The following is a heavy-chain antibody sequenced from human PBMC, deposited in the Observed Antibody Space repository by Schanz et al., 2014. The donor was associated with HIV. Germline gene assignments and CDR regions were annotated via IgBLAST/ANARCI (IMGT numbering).Heavy chain of an antibody. J-gene: IGHJ4*02. CDR2: IWYDGTNK. CDR3: AKGASPYHDSSGFYPDY. Sequence: VQLVESGGGLVQPGKSLRLSCAASGFTFSSYGMHWVRQAPGKGLEWVAVIWYDGTNKYYADSVKGRFTISRDNSKNTLYLQMNRLRTEDTALYYCAKGASPYHDSSGFYPDYWSQGTLVTVSS. D-gene: IGHD3-22*01. V-gene: IGHV3-33*06. CDR1: GFTFSSYG.